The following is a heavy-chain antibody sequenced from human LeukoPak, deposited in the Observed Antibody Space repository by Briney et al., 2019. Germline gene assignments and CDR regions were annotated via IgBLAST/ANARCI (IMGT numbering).Heavy chain of an antibody. CDR3: ARGKFGSGWIFDY. V-gene: IGHV3-7*04. CDR1: GFTFSSNW. Sequence: PGGSLRLSCAASGFTFSSNWMSWLRQAPGKGLEWVASIKQDETASFYVDSVKGRFTISRDNAKNSMYLQMNSLRGDDTAVYYCARGKFGSGWIFDYWGQGTLVTVSS. CDR2: IKQDETAS. D-gene: IGHD6-19*01. J-gene: IGHJ4*02.